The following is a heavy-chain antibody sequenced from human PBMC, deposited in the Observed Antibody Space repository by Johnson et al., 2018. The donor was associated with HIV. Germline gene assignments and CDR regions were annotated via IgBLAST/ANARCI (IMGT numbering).Heavy chain of an antibody. CDR2: IKNKADGGTT. V-gene: IGHV3-15*01. J-gene: IGHJ3*02. Sequence: MQLVESGGGLVKPGGSLRLSCAASGFIFSNAWMSWVRQAPGKGLEWAGHIKNKADGGTTDYAALVKGRFTISRDDSKNTLYLQMNSLKTEDTAVYYCTTGISWYGAITFDIWGQGTIVTVSS. CDR1: GFIFSNAW. CDR3: TTGISWYGAITFDI. D-gene: IGHD3-10*01.